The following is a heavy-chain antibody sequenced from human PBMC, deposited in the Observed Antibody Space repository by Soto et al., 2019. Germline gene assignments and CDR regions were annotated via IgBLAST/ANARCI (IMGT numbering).Heavy chain of an antibody. CDR1: GFSLSTSGVG. V-gene: IGHV2-5*02. CDR2: IYWDDDK. CDR3: AHRPRLWIISYYYYCMDV. J-gene: IGHJ6*02. Sequence: QITLKESGPTLVKPTQTLTLTCTFSGFSLSTSGVGVGWIRQPPGKALEWLALIYWDDDKRYSPSLKSRLTNTTDPSTTQVVLTLTNMDPVDTATYYCAHRPRLWIISYYYYCMDVWGQGTTVTVSS. D-gene: IGHD1-1*01.